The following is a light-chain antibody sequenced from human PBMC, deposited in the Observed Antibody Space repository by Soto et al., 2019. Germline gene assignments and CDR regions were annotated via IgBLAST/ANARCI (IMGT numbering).Light chain of an antibody. V-gene: IGLV1-40*01. Sequence: QSVLTQPPSVSGAPGQRVTISCTGSSSNIGAGYEVHWYQQLPGTAPKLLIFGNSNRPSGVPDRFSGSKSGTSASLAITGLLAEDEADYYCQSYDSSLNGYYVFGPGTKVTVL. CDR2: GNS. CDR1: SSNIGAGYE. CDR3: QSYDSSLNGYYV. J-gene: IGLJ1*01.